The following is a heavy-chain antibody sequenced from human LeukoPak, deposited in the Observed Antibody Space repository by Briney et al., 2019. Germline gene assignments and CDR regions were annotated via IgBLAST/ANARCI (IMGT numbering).Heavy chain of an antibody. CDR2: IDPSDSYT. Sequence: GESLRISCKGSGYRFTNYWIGWVRQMPGKGLEWMGRIDPSDSYTKYSPSFQGHVTLSADKSISTAYLQWSSLKASDTAMYFCARQSDIAAPGDAFDLWGQGTMVTVSS. CDR1: GYRFTNYW. V-gene: IGHV5-10-1*01. J-gene: IGHJ3*01. D-gene: IGHD6-13*01. CDR3: ARQSDIAAPGDAFDL.